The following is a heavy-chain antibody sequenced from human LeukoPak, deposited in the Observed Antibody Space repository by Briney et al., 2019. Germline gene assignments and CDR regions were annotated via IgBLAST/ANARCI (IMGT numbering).Heavy chain of an antibody. CDR3: TRIRGYSAYDFNY. V-gene: IGHV3-15*01. D-gene: IGHD5-12*01. J-gene: IGHJ4*02. CDR1: GFIFTNAW. CDR2: IKSTTDGVTT. Sequence: GGSLRLSCAASGFIFTNAWMSWVRQAPGKGLEWVGRIKSTTDGVTTDYAAPVKGRFTISRDDSRNTLYLQLNSLKTEDTALYYCTRIRGYSAYDFNYWDQGTLVTVSS.